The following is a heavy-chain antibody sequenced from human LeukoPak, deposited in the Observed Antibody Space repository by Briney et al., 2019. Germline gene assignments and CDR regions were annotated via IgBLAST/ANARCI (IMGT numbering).Heavy chain of an antibody. CDR3: ASGLGAARSYFEY. J-gene: IGHJ4*02. V-gene: IGHV4-28*01. D-gene: IGHD6-25*01. CDR2: IYYSGST. CDR1: GYSISSSNW. Sequence: SETLSLTCAVSGYSISSSNWWGWIRQPPGKGLEWIGYIYYSGSTNYNPSLKSRVTMSVDTSKNQFSLKLNSVTAADTAVYYCASGLGAARSYFEYWGQGTLVTVSS.